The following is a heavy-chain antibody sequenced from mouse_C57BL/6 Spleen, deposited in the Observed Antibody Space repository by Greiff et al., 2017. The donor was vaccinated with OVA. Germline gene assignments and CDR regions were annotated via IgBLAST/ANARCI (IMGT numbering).Heavy chain of an antibody. V-gene: IGHV1-55*01. CDR2: IYPGSGST. CDR3: ARDYYDGGYYYAMDY. CDR1: GYTFTSYW. J-gene: IGHJ4*01. Sequence: QVQLQQPGAELVKPGASVKMSCKASGYTFTSYWITWVKQRPGQGLEWIGDIYPGSGSTNYNEKFKSKATLTVDTSSSTAYMQLSSLTSEDSAVYYCARDYYDGGYYYAMDYWGQGTSVTVSS. D-gene: IGHD1-1*01.